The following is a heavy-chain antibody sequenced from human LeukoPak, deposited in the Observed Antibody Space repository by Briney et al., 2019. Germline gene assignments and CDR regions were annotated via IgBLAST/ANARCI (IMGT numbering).Heavy chain of an antibody. D-gene: IGHD1-20*01. CDR3: ARSTPYNWNDALAY. CDR2: IKQDGSEK. Sequence: PGGSLRLSCAASGFTFSSNWMSWVRQTPGKVLEWVANIKQDGSEKYYVDSVKGRFTISRDNAKNSLYLQMNSLRAEDTAVYYCARSTPYNWNDALAYWGQGTLVTVSS. V-gene: IGHV3-7*01. J-gene: IGHJ4*02. CDR1: GFTFSSNW.